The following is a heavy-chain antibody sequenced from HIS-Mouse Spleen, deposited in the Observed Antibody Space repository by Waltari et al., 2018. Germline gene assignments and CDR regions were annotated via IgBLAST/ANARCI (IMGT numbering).Heavy chain of an antibody. Sequence: QVQLQQWGAGLLKPSETLSLTCAVYGGSFSGYYWSWIRQPPGKGLEWIGEINHSGSTNSNPSLKSRVTISVDTSKNQFSLKLSSVTAADTAVYYCASPQYSSSSVDYWGQGTLVTVSS. CDR2: INHSGST. D-gene: IGHD6-6*01. V-gene: IGHV4-34*01. CDR1: GGSFSGYY. J-gene: IGHJ4*02. CDR3: ASPQYSSSSVDY.